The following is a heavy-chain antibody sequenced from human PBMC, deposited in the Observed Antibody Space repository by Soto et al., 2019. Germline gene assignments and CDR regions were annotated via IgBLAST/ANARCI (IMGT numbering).Heavy chain of an antibody. CDR2: INHSGST. J-gene: IGHJ4*02. V-gene: IGHV4-34*01. CDR3: ARIRSSSSRLDH. Sequence: SETLSLTCAVYGGSFSGYYWSWIRQPPGKGLEWIGEINHSGSTNYNPSLKSRVTISVDTSKNQFSLKLSSVTAADTAVYYCARIRSSSSRLDHWGQGTLVTVSS. D-gene: IGHD6-13*01. CDR1: GGSFSGYY.